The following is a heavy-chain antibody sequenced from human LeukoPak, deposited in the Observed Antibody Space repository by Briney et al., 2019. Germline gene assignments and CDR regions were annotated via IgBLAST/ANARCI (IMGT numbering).Heavy chain of an antibody. CDR1: GFTFSNYA. CDR3: ARSRRVGGVIVPFDY. V-gene: IGHV3-23*01. CDR2: ISGSGGST. Sequence: PGGSLRLSCAASGFTFSNYAMSWVRQAPGKGLEWVSTISGSGGSTYYVDSVKGRFTFSRDNSKNTLYLQMNSLRGEDTAAYYCARSRRVGGVIVPFDYWGQGTLVTVSS. J-gene: IGHJ4*02. D-gene: IGHD3-16*02.